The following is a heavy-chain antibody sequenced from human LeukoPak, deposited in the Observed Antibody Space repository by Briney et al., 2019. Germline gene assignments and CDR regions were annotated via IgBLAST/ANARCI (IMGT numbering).Heavy chain of an antibody. D-gene: IGHD6-19*01. Sequence: SGGSLRLSCAASGFTFGSYSMNWVRQAPGKGLEWVSSISSSSSYIYYADSVKGRFTISRDNAKNSLYLQMNSLRAEDTAVYYCARSGVAVAGTSYWGQGTLVTVSS. CDR3: ARSGVAVAGTSY. V-gene: IGHV3-21*01. CDR2: ISSSSSYI. CDR1: GFTFGSYS. J-gene: IGHJ4*02.